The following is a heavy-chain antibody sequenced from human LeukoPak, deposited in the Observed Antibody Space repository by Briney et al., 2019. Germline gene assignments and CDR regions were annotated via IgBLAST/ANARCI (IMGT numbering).Heavy chain of an antibody. CDR1: GFTFSSYG. CDR3: AKDTTPPKAGFDP. Sequence: AGSLRLSCAASGFTFSSYGMHWVRQAPGKGLELVAFIRYDGSNKYYADSVKGRFTISRDNSKNTLYLQMNSLRAEDTAVYYCAKDTTPPKAGFDPWGQGTLVTVSS. J-gene: IGHJ5*02. CDR2: IRYDGSNK. V-gene: IGHV3-30*02. D-gene: IGHD1-14*01.